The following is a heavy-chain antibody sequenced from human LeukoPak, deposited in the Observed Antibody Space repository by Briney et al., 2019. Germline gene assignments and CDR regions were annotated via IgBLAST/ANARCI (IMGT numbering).Heavy chain of an antibody. V-gene: IGHV1-69*04. CDR2: IIPILGIA. D-gene: IGHD3-3*01. CDR1: GGTFSSYA. CDR3: ARGRRGDFWSGYYDY. J-gene: IGHJ4*02. Sequence: GASVKVSYKASGGTFSSYAISWVRQAPGQGLEWMGRIIPILGIANYAQKFQGRVTITADKSTSTAYMELSSLRSEDTAVYYCARGRRGDFWSGYYDYWGQGTLVTVSS.